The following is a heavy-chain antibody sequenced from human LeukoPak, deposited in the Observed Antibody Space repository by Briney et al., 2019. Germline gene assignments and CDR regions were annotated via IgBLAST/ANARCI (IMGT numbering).Heavy chain of an antibody. CDR2: IRQDGGAT. V-gene: IGHV3-7*01. D-gene: IGHD3-22*01. Sequence: GGSLRLSCAASGFTFSTYWMSWVRQAPGKGLGWVANIRQDGGATFYVDSVKGRFIISRDNAKNSLYLQMNSLRDEDTAVYYCATSHDSSGNDWGQGTLVTVYS. CDR1: GFTFSTYW. CDR3: ATSHDSSGND. J-gene: IGHJ4*02.